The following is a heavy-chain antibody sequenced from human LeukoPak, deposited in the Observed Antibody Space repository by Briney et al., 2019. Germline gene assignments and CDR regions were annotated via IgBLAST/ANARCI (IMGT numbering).Heavy chain of an antibody. D-gene: IGHD6-13*01. CDR3: AKDRRGIAAAGTMDY. Sequence: GGSLRLSCAASGFTFSSYSMNWVRQAPGKGLEWVSSISSSSSYIYYADSVKGRFTISRDNAKKSLYLQMNSLRVEDTAVYYCAKDRRGIAAAGTMDYWGQGTLVTVSS. CDR2: ISSSSSYI. J-gene: IGHJ4*02. V-gene: IGHV3-21*01. CDR1: GFTFSSYS.